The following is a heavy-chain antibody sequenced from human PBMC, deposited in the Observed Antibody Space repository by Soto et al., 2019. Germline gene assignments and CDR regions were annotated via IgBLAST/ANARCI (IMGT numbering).Heavy chain of an antibody. CDR2: ISISGSYI. CDR3: ARDHSSARIAAAGAVDY. Sequence: LRLSCAASGFTFRDYYMSWIRQAPGKGLEWISYISISGSYIYYADSVKGRFTISRDNAKNSLYLQMNSLRAEDTAVYYCARDHSSARIAAAGAVDYWGQGTLVTVSS. D-gene: IGHD6-13*01. J-gene: IGHJ4*02. V-gene: IGHV3-11*04. CDR1: GFTFRDYY.